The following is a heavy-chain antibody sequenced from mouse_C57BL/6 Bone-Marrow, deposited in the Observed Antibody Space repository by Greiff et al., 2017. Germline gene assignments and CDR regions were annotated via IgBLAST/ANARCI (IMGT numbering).Heavy chain of an antibody. CDR3: AQSRYSAYVCWYLDV. CDR2: IDPSDSFT. CDR1: GYTFTSYW. Sequence: VQLQQPGAELVKPGASVKLSCKASGYTFTSYWMPWVKQRPGQGLEWIGEIDPSDSFTNYNQKFKGQATLTVDTSSSTAYMQISSLTSEDSAVYYCAQSRYSAYVCWYLDVWGTGTTVTVSS. J-gene: IGHJ1*03. D-gene: IGHD2-12*01. V-gene: IGHV1-50*01.